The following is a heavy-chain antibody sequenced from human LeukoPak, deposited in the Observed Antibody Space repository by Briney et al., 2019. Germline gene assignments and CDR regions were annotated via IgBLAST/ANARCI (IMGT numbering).Heavy chain of an antibody. V-gene: IGHV3-23*01. Sequence: PGGSLRLSCAASGFTFSNYVMSWVRQSPGRGLEWVSTITSSASYTYYTDSVKGRFTISRDNSKNTLHLQMNSLRAEDTAIYYCATRGTTATEYLENWGQGTLVTVSS. D-gene: IGHD1-1*01. CDR2: ITSSASYT. CDR1: GFTFSNYV. J-gene: IGHJ4*02. CDR3: ATRGTTATEYLEN.